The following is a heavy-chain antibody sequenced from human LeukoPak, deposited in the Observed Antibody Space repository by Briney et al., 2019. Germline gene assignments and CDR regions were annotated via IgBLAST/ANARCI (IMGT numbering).Heavy chain of an antibody. CDR1: GFTFSSYS. V-gene: IGHV3-48*01. Sequence: GGSLRLSCAASGFTFSSYSMNWVRQAPGKGLEWVSYISSSSSTIYYADSVKVRFTISRDNAKNSLYLQMNSLRAEDTAVYYCARDIGRALDYWGQGTLVTVSS. D-gene: IGHD1-26*01. J-gene: IGHJ4*02. CDR2: ISSSSSTI. CDR3: ARDIGRALDY.